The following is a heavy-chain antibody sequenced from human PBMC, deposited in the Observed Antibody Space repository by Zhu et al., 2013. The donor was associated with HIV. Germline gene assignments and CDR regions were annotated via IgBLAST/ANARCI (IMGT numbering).Heavy chain of an antibody. V-gene: IGHV3-9*01. CDR2: ITWESGRD. CDR3: AVRSRTAAATPFDI. J-gene: IGHJ3*02. CDR1: GFTFDDYA. D-gene: IGHD6-13*01. Sequence: EVQLVESGGGLIQPGRSLRLSCAASGFTFDDYAMHWVRQAPGKGLEWVAGITWESGRDGYADSVKGRFTMSRDNAKSSLYLQMNSLRAEDTALYYCAVRSRTAAATPFDIWGQGTMVSVSS.